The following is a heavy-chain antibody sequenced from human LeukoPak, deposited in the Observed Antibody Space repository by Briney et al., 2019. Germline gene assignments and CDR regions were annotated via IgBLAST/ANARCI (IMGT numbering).Heavy chain of an antibody. CDR3: AREGGSYYPHYYFDY. D-gene: IGHD1-26*01. CDR2: VFHTGST. J-gene: IGHJ4*02. Sequence: ETLSLTCTVSGGSIDTYYWNWIRQPPGKGLEWIGYVFHTGSTNYNPSLKSRVTISVDTSKNQFSLKLSSVTAADTAVYYCAREGGSYYPHYYFDYWGQGTLVTVSS. CDR1: GGSIDTYY. V-gene: IGHV4-59*01.